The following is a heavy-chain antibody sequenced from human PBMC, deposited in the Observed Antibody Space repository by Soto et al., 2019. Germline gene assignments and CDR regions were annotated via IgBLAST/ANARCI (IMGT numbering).Heavy chain of an antibody. D-gene: IGHD2-15*01. V-gene: IGHV1-46*01. CDR1: GDTLTSYY. J-gene: IGHJ4*02. Sequence: QVQLVQSGAEVKKPGASVKISCKASGDTLTSYYMHWVRQAPGQGLEWMGIINPSGDTSYAQKFQGRGTVTRDTSTSTVYMGLSSLRSEYTAVYYWARVYCSGGGCYGIDYWGQGTLVTVSS. CDR2: INPSGDT. CDR3: ARVYCSGGGCYGIDY.